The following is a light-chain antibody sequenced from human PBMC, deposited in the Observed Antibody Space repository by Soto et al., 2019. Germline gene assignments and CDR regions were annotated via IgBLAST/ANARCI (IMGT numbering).Light chain of an antibody. CDR2: AAS. CDR1: HDIDTY. J-gene: IGKJ1*01. CDR3: QHYNSYSEA. Sequence: DIQMTQSPSSLSASVGGRVTITCRAGHDIDTYLNWYQQKPGKAPKLLIFAASTLETGVPSRFSGSGSGTDFTLTISSLQPDDFATYYCQHYNSYSEAFGQGTKVELK. V-gene: IGKV1-39*01.